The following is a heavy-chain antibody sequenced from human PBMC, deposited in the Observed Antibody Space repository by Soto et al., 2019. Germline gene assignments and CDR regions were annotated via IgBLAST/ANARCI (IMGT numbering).Heavy chain of an antibody. Sequence: SQTLSLTCSVSGGSINSSSYFCGWVRQPPGKGLEWSGSIYYSGSTYYNPSLRSRVTISVDTSKNQFSLKLSSVTAADTAVFYCARHYSSGSRNWFDPWGQGTLVT. J-gene: IGHJ5*02. D-gene: IGHD6-19*01. CDR2: IYYSGST. CDR3: ARHYSSGSRNWFDP. CDR1: GGSINSSSYF. V-gene: IGHV4-39*01.